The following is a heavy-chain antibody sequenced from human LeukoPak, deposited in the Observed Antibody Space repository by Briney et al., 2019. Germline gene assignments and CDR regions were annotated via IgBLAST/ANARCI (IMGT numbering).Heavy chain of an antibody. V-gene: IGHV1-46*01. CDR1: GYTFTSYF. CDR3: ARDNSVGDIAWWFDP. CDR2: INSSGGST. Sequence: ASVRVSCKASGYTFTSYFMHWVRQAPGQGLEWMGIINSSGGSTSYGQKFEGRVTLTRDRSTTTDYMELRSLKSEDTAVYYCARDNSVGDIAWWFDPWGQGTPVTVSS. D-gene: IGHD1-26*01. J-gene: IGHJ5*02.